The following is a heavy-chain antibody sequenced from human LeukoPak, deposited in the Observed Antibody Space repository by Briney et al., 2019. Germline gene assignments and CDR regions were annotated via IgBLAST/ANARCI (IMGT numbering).Heavy chain of an antibody. CDR1: GFTFSSYW. CDR3: ARDLLRYFDWSVGAFDY. V-gene: IGHV3-7*01. J-gene: IGHJ4*02. CDR2: IKQDGREK. Sequence: GGSLRLSCAASGFTFSSYWMSWVRQAPGKGLEGVANIKQDGREKYYVDSVKGRFTISRDNAKNSLYLQMNSLRAEDTAVYYCARDLLRYFDWSVGAFDYWGQGTLVTVSS. D-gene: IGHD3-9*01.